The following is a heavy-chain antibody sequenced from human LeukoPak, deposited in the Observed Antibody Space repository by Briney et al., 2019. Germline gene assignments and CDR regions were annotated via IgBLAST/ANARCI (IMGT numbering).Heavy chain of an antibody. CDR2: ISYDGSNK. V-gene: IGHV3-30-3*01. CDR1: GFTFSSYA. CDR3: AKDNWNYYGPPDY. D-gene: IGHD1-7*01. J-gene: IGHJ4*02. Sequence: GALRLSCAASGFTFSSYAMHWVRQAPGKGLEWVAVISYDGSNKYYADSVKGRFTISRDNSKNTLYLQMNSLRAEDTAVYYCAKDNWNYYGPPDYWGQGTLVTVSS.